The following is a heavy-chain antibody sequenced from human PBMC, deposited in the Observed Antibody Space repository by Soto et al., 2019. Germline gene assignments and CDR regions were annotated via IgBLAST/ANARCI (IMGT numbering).Heavy chain of an antibody. J-gene: IGHJ3*02. Sequence: SETLSLTCAVSGDSISSGYYWAWIRQPPGKGLEWIGSIYHSGTTYYNPSLKSRVTISVDTSKNQFSLKLTSVTAADTAVYYCARGGSNDWQVAFDIWGQGTMVTVSS. CDR1: GDSISSGYY. CDR2: IYHSGTT. CDR3: ARGGSNDWQVAFDI. V-gene: IGHV4-38-2*01. D-gene: IGHD3-9*01.